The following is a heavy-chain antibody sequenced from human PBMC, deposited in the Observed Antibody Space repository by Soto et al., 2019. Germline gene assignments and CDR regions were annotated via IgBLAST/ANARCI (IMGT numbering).Heavy chain of an antibody. CDR2: ISYDGSNE. D-gene: IGHD6-6*01. Sequence: GSLRLSCAASGFTFSSYAMHWVRQAPGKGLEWVAVISYDGSNEYYADSVKGRFTISRDNSKNTLYLQMNSLRAEDTAVYYCARLFLEYSSSSAWFDPWGQGTLVTVSS. CDR3: ARLFLEYSSSSAWFDP. CDR1: GFTFSSYA. J-gene: IGHJ5*02. V-gene: IGHV3-30-3*01.